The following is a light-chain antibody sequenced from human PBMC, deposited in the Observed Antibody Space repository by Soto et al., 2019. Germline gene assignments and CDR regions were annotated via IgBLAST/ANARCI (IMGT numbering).Light chain of an antibody. J-gene: IGKJ5*01. CDR2: DAS. V-gene: IGKV3-11*01. Sequence: IVLTQSPATLSLSPGERATLSCRARQSVSSDLAWYQQKPGQAPRLLIYDASNRATGIPARFSGSGSGTDFTLIISSLEPEDSAVYYCQQRSNWPLTFGQGTRREIK. CDR3: QQRSNWPLT. CDR1: QSVSSD.